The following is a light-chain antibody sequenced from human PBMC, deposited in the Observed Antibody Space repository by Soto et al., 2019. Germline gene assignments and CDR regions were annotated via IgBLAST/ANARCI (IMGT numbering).Light chain of an antibody. Sequence: EIVLTQSPGTLSSSPGERATLSCRASQSVSTSNLAWYQQRPGQAPRLLIYGASRRVTGIPDRFSGSGSGTDFTLTISRLEPEDLAVYYCQQYDNSVWTFGQGTKVDIK. CDR3: QQYDNSVWT. J-gene: IGKJ1*01. CDR2: GAS. V-gene: IGKV3-20*01. CDR1: QSVSTSN.